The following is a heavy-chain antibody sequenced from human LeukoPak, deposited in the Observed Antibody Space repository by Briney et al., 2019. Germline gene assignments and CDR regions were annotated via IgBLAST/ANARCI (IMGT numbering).Heavy chain of an antibody. V-gene: IGHV3-21*04. CDR2: ISSSSSYI. D-gene: IGHD3-10*01. CDR1: GFTFSSYS. Sequence: SLRLSCAASGFTFSSYSMNWVRQAPGKGLEWVSSISSSSSYIYYADSVKGRFTISRDNSANTFYLQMNSLRADDTAVYYCARVSSMLRGPLVIYYFDFWGQGTLVTVSS. J-gene: IGHJ4*02. CDR3: ARVSSMLRGPLVIYYFDF.